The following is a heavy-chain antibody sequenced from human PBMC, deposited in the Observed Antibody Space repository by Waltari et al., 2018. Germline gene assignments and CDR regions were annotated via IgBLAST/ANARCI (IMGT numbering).Heavy chain of an antibody. CDR2: INAGNGNT. CDR1: GYTFTNYA. J-gene: IGHJ4*02. Sequence: QVQLVQSGAEVKKPGASVKVSCKASGYTFTNYAMHWVRQAPGQRLEWMGWINAGNGNTKYSQKFQGRVTITRDTSASTAYMELSSLRSEDTAVYYCARAPIVATIVDYWGQGTLVTVSS. D-gene: IGHD5-12*01. CDR3: ARAPIVATIVDY. V-gene: IGHV1-3*01.